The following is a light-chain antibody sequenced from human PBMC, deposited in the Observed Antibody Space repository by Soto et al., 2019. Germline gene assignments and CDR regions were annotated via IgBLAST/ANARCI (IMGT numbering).Light chain of an antibody. CDR2: DVS. V-gene: IGLV2-14*01. CDR3: SSYTSSSTYV. CDR1: NNSLGGYNY. J-gene: IGLJ1*01. Sequence: QSGPEQPATGYGAPGQSIPIPCTGTNNSLGGYNYVSWYQQHPGKAPKLMIYDVSNRPSGVSNRFSGSKSGNTASLTISGLQAEDEADYYCSSYTSSSTYVFGTGTKVTVL.